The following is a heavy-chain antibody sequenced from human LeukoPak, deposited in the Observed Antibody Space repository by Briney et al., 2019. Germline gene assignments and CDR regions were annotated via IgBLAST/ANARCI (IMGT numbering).Heavy chain of an antibody. J-gene: IGHJ4*02. V-gene: IGHV4-39*07. Sequence: PSETLSLTCTVSGGSISSSSYYWGWIRQPPGKGLEWIGSIYYSGSTSYSPSLKSRVTISVDTCKNQFSLKLSSVTAADTAVYYCARGGWNKFDYWGQGTLVTVSS. CDR1: GGSISSSSYY. CDR3: ARGGWNKFDY. CDR2: IYYSGST. D-gene: IGHD3-22*01.